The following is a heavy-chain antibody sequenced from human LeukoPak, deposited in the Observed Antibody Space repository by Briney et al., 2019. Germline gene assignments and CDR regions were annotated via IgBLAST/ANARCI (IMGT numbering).Heavy chain of an antibody. CDR2: IHYSGST. Sequence: PSETLSLTCTVSGGSISSYYWSWIRQPPGKELEWIGYIHYSGSTNYNPSLKSRVTISVDTSKNQFSLKLSSVTAADTAVYYCARDDDFDAFDIWGQGTMVTVSS. CDR3: ARDDDFDAFDI. D-gene: IGHD2-21*02. V-gene: IGHV4-59*01. CDR1: GGSISSYY. J-gene: IGHJ3*02.